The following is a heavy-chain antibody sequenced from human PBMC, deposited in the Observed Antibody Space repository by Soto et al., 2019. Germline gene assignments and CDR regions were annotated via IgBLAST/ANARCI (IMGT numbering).Heavy chain of an antibody. CDR3: ARENAVSGDWFDP. V-gene: IGHV4-59*01. D-gene: IGHD2-8*01. J-gene: IGHJ5*02. CDR2: IYYSGST. CDR1: GGSISRYY. Sequence: SETLSLTCTVSGGSISRYYWSWIRQPPGKGLEWIGYIYYSGSTNYNPSLKSRVTISVHTSKNQFSLKLSSVTAADTAVYYCARENAVSGDWFDPWGQGTLVTVSS.